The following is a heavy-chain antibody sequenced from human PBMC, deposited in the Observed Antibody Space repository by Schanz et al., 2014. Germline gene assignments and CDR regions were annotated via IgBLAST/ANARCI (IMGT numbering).Heavy chain of an antibody. CDR2: ISSDVNST. V-gene: IGHV3-64D*06. Sequence: EVQLVESGGALVQPGGSLRLSCSVSGFTFSSYTMHWVRQAPGKGLEYVSAISSDVNSTYYADSVKNRFTISRDNSKNTLYLHISSLRLDDTAVYYCVKPIKFRGGYTFEGWGQGTLVNVSS. J-gene: IGHJ4*02. CDR1: GFTFSSYT. D-gene: IGHD6-25*01. CDR3: VKPIKFRGGYTFEG.